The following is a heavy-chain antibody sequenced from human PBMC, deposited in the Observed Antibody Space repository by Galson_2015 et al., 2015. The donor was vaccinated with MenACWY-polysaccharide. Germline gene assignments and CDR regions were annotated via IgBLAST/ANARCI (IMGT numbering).Heavy chain of an antibody. CDR1: GFTFSSYT. CDR2: ISGSTSYI. V-gene: IGHV3-21*01. CDR3: AGLYGSGNYYNYYGMDL. J-gene: IGHJ6*02. D-gene: IGHD3-10*01. Sequence: SLRLSCAASGFTFSSYTMNWLRQAPGKGLEWVSSISGSTSYIYYAESVKGRFTVSRDNAKNSLSLQMNSLRAEDTAVYSCAGLYGSGNYYNYYGMDLWGRGTAVTVSS.